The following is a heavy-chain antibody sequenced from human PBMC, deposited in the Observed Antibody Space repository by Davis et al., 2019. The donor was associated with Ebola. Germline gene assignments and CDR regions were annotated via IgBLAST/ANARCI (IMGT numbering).Heavy chain of an antibody. J-gene: IGHJ4*02. CDR2: ISAYNGNT. D-gene: IGHD5-12*01. V-gene: IGHV1-18*01. CDR1: GYTFTSYA. Sequence: ASVKVSCKASGYTFTSYAMNWVRQAPGQGLEWMGWISAYNGNTAYAQILQGRVTMTTDTSTSTAYMELRSLRSDDTAIYYCARDGRTYSGYDFTDFWGQGTLVTVSS. CDR3: ARDGRTYSGYDFTDF.